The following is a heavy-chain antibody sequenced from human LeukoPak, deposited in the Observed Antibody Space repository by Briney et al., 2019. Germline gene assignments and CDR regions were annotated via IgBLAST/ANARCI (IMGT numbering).Heavy chain of an antibody. D-gene: IGHD2-2*01. CDR1: GYRFITYW. J-gene: IGHJ5*02. CDR3: AGTGYCSSTSCYSWFDP. Sequence: EASLQISCKGSGYRFITYWINWVRQMPGKGLEWVGRIDSSDSYTDYSPSFQGHVTISADKSISTAYLQWSSLKASDTAMYYCAGTGYCSSTSCYSWFDPWGQGTLVSVSS. CDR2: IDSSDSYT. V-gene: IGHV5-10-1*01.